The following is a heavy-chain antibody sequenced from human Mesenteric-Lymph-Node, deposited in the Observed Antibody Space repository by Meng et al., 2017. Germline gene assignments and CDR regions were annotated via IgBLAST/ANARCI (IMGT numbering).Heavy chain of an antibody. CDR3: GRDTRRGGGWFDP. Sequence: QVQRQASGPGLVKPSQTLSLTCTVSGGSISSADYYWSWIRQSPGKGLEWIGYIYHGVNIYYTPSLRSRVTISVDKSRNQFSLKLTSVSAADTAVYYCGRDTRRGGGWFDPWGQGTLVTVSS. CDR1: GGSISSADYY. J-gene: IGHJ5*02. CDR2: IYHGVNI. D-gene: IGHD3-10*01. V-gene: IGHV4-30-4*01.